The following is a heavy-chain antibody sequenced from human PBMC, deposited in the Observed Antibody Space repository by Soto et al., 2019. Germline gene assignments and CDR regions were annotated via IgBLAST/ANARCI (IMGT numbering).Heavy chain of an antibody. Sequence: SETLSLTCTVSGGAINSTVYYWGWLRQPPGKGVEWIGSSNYGGPTYYSPSLQSRVTISSDTAKNHFSLILRSVAAAATAVYYCSRHGAYSTSVYYYYGMDVWGQGTTVTVSS. J-gene: IGHJ6*02. D-gene: IGHD6-13*01. CDR1: GGAINSTVYY. V-gene: IGHV4-39*01. CDR3: SRHGAYSTSVYYYYGMDV. CDR2: SNYGGPT.